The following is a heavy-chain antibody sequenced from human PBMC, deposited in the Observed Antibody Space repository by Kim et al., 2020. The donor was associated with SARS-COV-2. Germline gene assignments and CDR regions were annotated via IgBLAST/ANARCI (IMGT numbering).Heavy chain of an antibody. V-gene: IGHV3-33*02. D-gene: IGHD1-26*01. Sequence: ADTAKARITMSRDNSKNTVFLQMNSLRAEDTAVYFCASGWEWGHRGGFDYWGQGTLVTVSS. CDR3: ASGWEWGHRGGFDY. J-gene: IGHJ4*02.